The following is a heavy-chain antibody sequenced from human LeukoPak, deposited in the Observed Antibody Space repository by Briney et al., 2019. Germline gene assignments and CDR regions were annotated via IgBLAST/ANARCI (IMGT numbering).Heavy chain of an antibody. V-gene: IGHV1-8*01. CDR2: MNPNSGNT. CDR1: GYTFTSYD. CDR3: ARGRYCSSTSCSFHNWFDP. D-gene: IGHD2-2*01. Sequence: GASVKVSCKASGYTFTSYDINWVRQATGQGLEWMGGMNPNSGNTGYAQKFQGRVTMTRNTSISTAYMELSSLRSEDTAVYYCARGRYCSSTSCSFHNWFDPWGQGTLVTVSS. J-gene: IGHJ5*02.